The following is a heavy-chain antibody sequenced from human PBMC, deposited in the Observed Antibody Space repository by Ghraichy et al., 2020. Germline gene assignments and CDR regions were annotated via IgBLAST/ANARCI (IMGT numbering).Heavy chain of an antibody. CDR3: AKAHSSGYYDYFDY. J-gene: IGHJ4*02. V-gene: IGHV3-9*01. CDR1: GFTFDDYA. CDR2: ISWNSGSI. D-gene: IGHD3-22*01. Sequence: GGSLRLSCAASGFTFDDYAMHWVRQAPGKGLEWVSGISWNSGSIGYADSVKGRLTISRDNAKNSLYLQMNSLRAEDTALYYCAKAHSSGYYDYFDYWGQGTLVTVSS.